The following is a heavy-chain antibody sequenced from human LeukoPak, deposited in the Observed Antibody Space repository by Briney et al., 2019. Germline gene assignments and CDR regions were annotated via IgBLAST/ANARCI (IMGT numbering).Heavy chain of an antibody. J-gene: IGHJ3*02. CDR1: GYTFTGYC. CDR3: AWYYYDSSGYDAFDI. Sequence: ASVKVSCKASGYTFTGYCMHWVRQAPGQGLEWMGWINPNSGGTNYAQKFQGRVTMTRDTSISTAYMELSRLRSDDTAVYYCAWYYYDSSGYDAFDIWGQGTMVTVSS. D-gene: IGHD3-22*01. V-gene: IGHV1-2*02. CDR2: INPNSGGT.